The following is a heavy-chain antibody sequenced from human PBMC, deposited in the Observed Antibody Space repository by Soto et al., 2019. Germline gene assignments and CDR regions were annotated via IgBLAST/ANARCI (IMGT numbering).Heavy chain of an antibody. CDR1: GFTFSSYG. V-gene: IGHV3-33*01. CDR2: IWYDGSNK. D-gene: IGHD3-22*01. J-gene: IGHJ4*02. CDR3: ARVRDDMGAYYFAY. Sequence: QVQLVESGGGVVQPGRSLRLSCAASGFTFSSYGMHWVRQAPGKGLEWVAVIWYDGSNKYYADSVKGRFTISRDNSKNTRHLQRNSLRAEDTAVYYCARVRDDMGAYYFAYWGKGTLVTVSS.